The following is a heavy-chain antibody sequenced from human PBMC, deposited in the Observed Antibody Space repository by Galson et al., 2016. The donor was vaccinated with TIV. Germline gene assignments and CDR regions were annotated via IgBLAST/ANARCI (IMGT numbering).Heavy chain of an antibody. Sequence: QSGAEVKKPGESLKISCKGSGYSLTNYWIAWVRQMPGKGLEWMGIIYPDDSDTRYSPSFQGQVTISVNKSISTAYVQWSSLKASDTAMYFCARHPLSRAFDIWGQGTVVTVSS. V-gene: IGHV5-51*01. CDR2: IYPDDSDT. CDR1: GYSLTNYW. CDR3: ARHPLSRAFDI. J-gene: IGHJ3*02.